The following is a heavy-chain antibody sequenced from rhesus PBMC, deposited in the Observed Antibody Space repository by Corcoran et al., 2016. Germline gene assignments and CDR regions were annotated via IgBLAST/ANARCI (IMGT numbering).Heavy chain of an antibody. V-gene: IGHV4-93*02. J-gene: IGHJ6*01. CDR1: GGSISSSNW. CDR2: IYGSGGRT. Sequence: QVQLQESCPAVVKPSETLSLTCAVSGGSISSSNWWSWIRQSPVQGLEWIWGIYGSGGRTEYSPSRKIRGHMSEDTSKSQFTLKLSSVTAADRAVYYCARHDAQVYSGYSIIFDYGLDSWGQGVVVTVSS. CDR3: ARHDAQVYSGYSIIFDYGLDS. D-gene: IGHD5-24*01.